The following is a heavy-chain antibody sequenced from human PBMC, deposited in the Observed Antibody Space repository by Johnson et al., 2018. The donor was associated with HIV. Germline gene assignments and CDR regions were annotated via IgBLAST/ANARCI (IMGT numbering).Heavy chain of an antibody. D-gene: IGHD1-26*01. CDR2: ITWNGGSK. CDR3: ARGREAGFCDAFDI. V-gene: IGHV3-20*04. CDR1: GFTFDAYG. Sequence: VQLVESGGGLVQPGRSLRLSCTASGFTFDAYGMRWVRQAPGKGLEWVSGITWNGGSKGYADSVKGRFTISRDNAKNSLYLQMNSLRADDTALYYCARGREAGFCDAFDIWGQGTVVTVSS. J-gene: IGHJ3*02.